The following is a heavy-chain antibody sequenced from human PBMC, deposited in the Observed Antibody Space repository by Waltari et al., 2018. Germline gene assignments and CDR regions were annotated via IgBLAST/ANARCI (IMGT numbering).Heavy chain of an antibody. CDR2: INAGNGNT. Sequence: QVQLVQSGAEVKKPGASVKVSCKASGYTFTSYAMHWVRQAPGQRLEWMGWINAGNGNTKYSQKFQGRVTITRDTSASTAYMELSSLRSEDTAVYYCARGDIVVVVAHYNEVFYYGMDVWGQGTTVTVSS. D-gene: IGHD2-15*01. CDR1: GYTFTSYA. J-gene: IGHJ6*02. V-gene: IGHV1-3*01. CDR3: ARGDIVVVVAHYNEVFYYGMDV.